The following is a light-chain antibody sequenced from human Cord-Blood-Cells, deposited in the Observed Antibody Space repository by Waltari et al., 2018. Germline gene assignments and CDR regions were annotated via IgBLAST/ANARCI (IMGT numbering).Light chain of an antibody. V-gene: IGLV2-23*01. J-gene: IGLJ3*02. CDR2: EGI. Sequence: ALPQLPSASGAAGRSVTLSCPVPRTVRGAHHLVSGYQQHPGKAPKLMLYEGIKRPSGFSNRFSGSKSGNTASLTIPGLQAEDEADYYCCSYAGSSTWVFGGGTKLTVL. CDR3: CSYAGSSTWV. CDR1: RTVRGAHHL.